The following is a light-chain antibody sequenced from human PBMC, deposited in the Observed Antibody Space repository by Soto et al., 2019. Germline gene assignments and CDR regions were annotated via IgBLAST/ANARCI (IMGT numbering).Light chain of an antibody. J-gene: IGLJ2*01. CDR3: QAWDSSTYVV. Sequence: SSELTQPPSVSVSPGQTASITCSGDKLGDKYACWYQQKPGQSPMLVIYQDSKRPSGIPERFSGSNSGNTATLTISGTQAMDEADYYCQAWDSSTYVVFGGGTKVTVL. V-gene: IGLV3-1*01. CDR2: QDS. CDR1: KLGDKY.